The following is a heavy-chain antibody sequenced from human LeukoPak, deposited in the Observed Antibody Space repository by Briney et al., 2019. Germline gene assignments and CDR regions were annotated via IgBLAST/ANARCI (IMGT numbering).Heavy chain of an antibody. CDR1: GFTFSSYA. V-gene: IGHV3-23*01. Sequence: GGSLRLSCAASGFTFSSYAMSWVRQAPGKGLEWVSAISSSGGSTYYADSVKGRFTISRDNSKNTLYLQMNSLRAEDTAVYYCAKALPPLNWNDPNIDYWGQGTLVTVFS. D-gene: IGHD1-20*01. J-gene: IGHJ4*02. CDR2: ISSSGGST. CDR3: AKALPPLNWNDPNIDY.